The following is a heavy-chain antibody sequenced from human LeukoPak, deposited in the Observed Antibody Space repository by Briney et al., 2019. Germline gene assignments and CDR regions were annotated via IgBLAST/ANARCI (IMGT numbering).Heavy chain of an antibody. V-gene: IGHV4-61*02. CDR3: ARAGRLWVAFDI. CDR1: GGSISSGSYY. J-gene: IGHJ3*02. CDR2: IYTSGST. D-gene: IGHD7-27*01. Sequence: PSETLSLTCTVSGGSISSGSYYWSWIRQPAGKGLEWIGRIYTSGSTNYNPSLKSQVTISVDTSKNQFSLKLSSVTAADTAVYYCARAGRLWVAFDIWGQGTMVTVSS.